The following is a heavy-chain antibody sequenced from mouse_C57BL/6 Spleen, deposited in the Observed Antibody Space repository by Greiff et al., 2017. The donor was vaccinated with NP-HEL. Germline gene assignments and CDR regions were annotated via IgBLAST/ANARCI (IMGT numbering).Heavy chain of an antibody. CDR1: GYTFTDYE. J-gene: IGHJ1*03. CDR2: IDPETGGT. Sequence: QVQLQQSGAELVRPGASVTLSCKASGYTFTDYEMHWVKQTPVHGLAWIGAIDPETGGTAYNQKFKGKDILTADKSSSTAYMELRSLTSEDSAVYYCTSKSGGYPDVWGTGTTVTVSS. CDR3: TSKSGGYPDV. V-gene: IGHV1-15*01. D-gene: IGHD2-2*01.